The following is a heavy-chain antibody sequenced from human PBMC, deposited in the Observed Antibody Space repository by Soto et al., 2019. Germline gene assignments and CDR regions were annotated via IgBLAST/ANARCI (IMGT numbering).Heavy chain of an antibody. CDR1: GGSVSSGSYY. Sequence: VQLQESGPELVKPSETLSLTCTVSGGSVSSGSYYWTWIRQSPGKGLEWMGYILSSGSTDYNPSLKSRVTRSVDTSKNEFSLKLRSVTAADTAVYYCARQRIAAAQYYFDYWGQGMLVIVSS. CDR2: ILSSGST. J-gene: IGHJ4*02. D-gene: IGHD6-13*01. CDR3: ARQRIAAAQYYFDY. V-gene: IGHV4-61*01.